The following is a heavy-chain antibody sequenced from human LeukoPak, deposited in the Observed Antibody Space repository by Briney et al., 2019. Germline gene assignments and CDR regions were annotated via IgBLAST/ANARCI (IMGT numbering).Heavy chain of an antibody. Sequence: PGGSLRLSCAASGFTFSSYSMNWVRQAPGKGLEWVSSISSSSSYINYADSVKGRFTISRDNAKNSLYLQMNSLRAEDTAVYYCARDGSSSSSPFDYWGQGTLVTVSS. CDR2: ISSSSSYI. V-gene: IGHV3-21*01. J-gene: IGHJ4*02. CDR3: ARDGSSSSSPFDY. D-gene: IGHD6-6*01. CDR1: GFTFSSYS.